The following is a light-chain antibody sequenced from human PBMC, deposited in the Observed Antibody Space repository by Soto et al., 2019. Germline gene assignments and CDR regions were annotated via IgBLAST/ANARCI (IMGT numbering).Light chain of an antibody. Sequence: DIVMTQSPATLSVSPGERATLSCRASQSVSSNLAWYQQKPGQPPSLLIYGASTRATDIPARFSGSGSGTEFTLTISSLQSEDCALYYCQQYNSWPLTFGGGTKVELK. V-gene: IGKV3-15*01. CDR2: GAS. CDR1: QSVSSN. CDR3: QQYNSWPLT. J-gene: IGKJ4*01.